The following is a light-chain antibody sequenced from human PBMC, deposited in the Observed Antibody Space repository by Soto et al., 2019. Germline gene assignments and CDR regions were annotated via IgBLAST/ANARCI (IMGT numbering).Light chain of an antibody. J-gene: IGKJ2*01. Sequence: GDRVTITCRASQSINNWLAWYQQRPGTAPKLLIYKASTLQTGVPSRFSGSASGTEFTLTISSLQPDDFATYYCQQYNSYPHTFGQGTQLEIK. CDR3: QQYNSYPHT. V-gene: IGKV1-5*03. CDR2: KAS. CDR1: QSINNW.